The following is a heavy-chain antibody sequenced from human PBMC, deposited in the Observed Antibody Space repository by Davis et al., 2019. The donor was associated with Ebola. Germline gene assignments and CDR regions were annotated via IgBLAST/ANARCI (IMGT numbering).Heavy chain of an antibody. D-gene: IGHD6-13*01. CDR3: AKVRSGSSPFDY. CDR1: GFNFSRYA. J-gene: IGHJ4*02. Sequence: GESLKISCAASGFNFSRYAMSWVRQAPGRGLEWVSAVSGSGSGTYYVDSVKGRFTISRDNSKSTLFLQMNNLRAEDTAVYYCAKVRSGSSPFDYWGQGTLVTVSS. V-gene: IGHV3-23*01. CDR2: VSGSGSGT.